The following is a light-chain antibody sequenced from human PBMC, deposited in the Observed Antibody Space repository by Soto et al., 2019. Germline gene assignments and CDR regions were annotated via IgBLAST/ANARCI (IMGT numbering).Light chain of an antibody. CDR2: DAS. CDR1: QSVSSY. Sequence: EIVLTQSPATLSLSPGERATLSCRASQSVSSYLAWYQQKPGQAPRLLIYDASNRATGIPARFSGSGSGTDFTLTISSLEPEDFAVYYCQQGSNCPPLTFGGGTKVEIK. J-gene: IGKJ4*01. V-gene: IGKV3-11*01. CDR3: QQGSNCPPLT.